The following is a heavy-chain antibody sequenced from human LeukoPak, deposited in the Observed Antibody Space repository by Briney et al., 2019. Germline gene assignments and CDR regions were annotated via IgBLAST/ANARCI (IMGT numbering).Heavy chain of an antibody. CDR2: INPNSGGT. Sequence: ASVKVSCKASGYTFTGYYMHWVRQAPGQGLEWMGWINPNSGGTNYAQKFQGRVTMTRDTSISTAYMELSSLRSEDTAVYYCATFWSGYLFPPYWGQGTLVTVPS. J-gene: IGHJ4*02. CDR1: GYTFTGYY. D-gene: IGHD3-3*01. V-gene: IGHV1-2*02. CDR3: ATFWSGYLFPPY.